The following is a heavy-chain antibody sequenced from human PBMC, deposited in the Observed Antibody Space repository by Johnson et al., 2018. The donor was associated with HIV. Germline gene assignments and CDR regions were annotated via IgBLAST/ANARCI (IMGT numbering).Heavy chain of an antibody. V-gene: IGHV3-7*02. Sequence: VQLVESGGGVVQPGRSLRLSCAASGFTFSSYGMHWVRQAPGKGLEWVASIKQDGSEKYYVDSVKGRFTISRYNSKNTLSLQMNSLRAGDTAVYFCARGSGVHSAFDIWGQGTVVTVSS. J-gene: IGHJ3*02. D-gene: IGHD2-8*01. CDR1: GFTFSSYG. CDR2: IKQDGSEK. CDR3: ARGSGVHSAFDI.